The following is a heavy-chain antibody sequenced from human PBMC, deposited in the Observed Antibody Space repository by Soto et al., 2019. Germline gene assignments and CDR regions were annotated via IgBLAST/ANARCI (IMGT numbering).Heavy chain of an antibody. J-gene: IGHJ4*02. CDR1: GFTFSDHY. V-gene: IGHV3-11*05. CDR2: ISTSSSYT. CDR3: ARLRLTGYFDF. Sequence: QVQLVRSGGGLVEPGGTLRLSCVASGFTFSDHYMTWIRQAPGRGLEWLPFISTSSSYTNYADSVKGRFTISSDNAMNSLSLQMYSLRAEDTAVYYCARLRLTGYFDFWGQGTLVTVSS.